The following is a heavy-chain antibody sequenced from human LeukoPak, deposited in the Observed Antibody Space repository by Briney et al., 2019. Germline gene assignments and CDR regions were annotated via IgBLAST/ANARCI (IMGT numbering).Heavy chain of an antibody. CDR3: ARHDGDGYNSRFDLDY. Sequence: GESLKISCKGSGYSFTSYWIGWVRQMPGKGLEWMGIIYPDDSDTRYSPSFQGQVTISADKSINTAYLQWSSLKASDTAIYYCARHDGDGYNSRFDLDYWGQGTLVTVSS. D-gene: IGHD5-24*01. CDR2: IYPDDSDT. V-gene: IGHV5-51*01. CDR1: GYSFTSYW. J-gene: IGHJ4*02.